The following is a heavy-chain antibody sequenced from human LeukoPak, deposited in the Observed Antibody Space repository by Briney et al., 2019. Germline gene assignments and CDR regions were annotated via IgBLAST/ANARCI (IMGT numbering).Heavy chain of an antibody. D-gene: IGHD6-13*01. V-gene: IGHV3-7*01. CDR3: ARLGTAAAGTVAFDM. J-gene: IGHJ3*02. Sequence: GGSLRLSCAASGFTFSSYAMSGVRQAPGKGLEWVANIKQDGSEKYYVDSVKGRFTMSRDNAKNSLYLQMNSLRVEDTAVYYCARLGTAAAGTVAFDMWGQGTMVTVSS. CDR1: GFTFSSYA. CDR2: IKQDGSEK.